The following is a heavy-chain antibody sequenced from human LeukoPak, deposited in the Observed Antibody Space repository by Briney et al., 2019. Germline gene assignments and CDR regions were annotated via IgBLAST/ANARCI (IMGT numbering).Heavy chain of an antibody. J-gene: IGHJ4*02. Sequence: GGSLRLSCAASGFTFSRYWMSWVPQAPGKGLEWVANIKQDGSEKYYVDSVKGRFTISRDNAKNSLYLQMNSLRAEDTAVYYCARLIVGAIDSWGQGTLVTVSS. CDR3: ARLIVGAIDS. CDR1: GFTFSRYW. D-gene: IGHD1-26*01. V-gene: IGHV3-7*01. CDR2: IKQDGSEK.